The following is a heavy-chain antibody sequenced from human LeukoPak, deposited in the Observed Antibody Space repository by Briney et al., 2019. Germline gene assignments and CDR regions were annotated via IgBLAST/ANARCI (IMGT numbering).Heavy chain of an antibody. V-gene: IGHV1-2*02. J-gene: IGHJ4*02. CDR1: GYTFTDYY. CDR2: INPNSGGT. CDR3: TRALGSDY. Sequence: SVNLSCKASGYTFTDYYMNWVRQAPGQGLEWMGWINPNSGGTHYAQKFQGRVTMTRDTSITKAYMELSSLRSDDTAMYYCTRALGSDYWGQGTLVTVSS. D-gene: IGHD1-26*01.